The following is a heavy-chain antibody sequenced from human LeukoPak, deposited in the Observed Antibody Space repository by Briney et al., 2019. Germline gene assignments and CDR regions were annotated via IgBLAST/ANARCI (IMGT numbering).Heavy chain of an antibody. Sequence: QSGGSLRLSCAASGFTFSSYAMHWVRQAPGKGLEWVAVISYDGSNKYYADSVKGRFTISRDNSKNTLYLQMNSLRVEDTAVYYCARDLAWGAFDYWGQGTLVSVSS. CDR1: GFTFSSYA. CDR2: ISYDGSNK. D-gene: IGHD7-27*01. J-gene: IGHJ4*02. V-gene: IGHV3-30*04. CDR3: ARDLAWGAFDY.